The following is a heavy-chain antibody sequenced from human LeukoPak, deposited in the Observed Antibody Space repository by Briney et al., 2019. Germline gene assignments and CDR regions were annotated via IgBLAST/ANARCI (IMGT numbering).Heavy chain of an antibody. CDR2: VHYSGTT. CDR1: DGSITNYD. CDR3: ATGYGDFRVEGRYFYS. V-gene: IGHV4-59*01. J-gene: IGHJ4*02. Sequence: SSETLSLTCTVSDGSITNYDWSWVRQPPGKGLEFIGHVHYSGTTNYNPSLRSRVTISIDTSRKHFFLKLKSVTAADTAVYYCATGYGDFRVEGRYFYSWGQGTLVTVSS. D-gene: IGHD4-17*01.